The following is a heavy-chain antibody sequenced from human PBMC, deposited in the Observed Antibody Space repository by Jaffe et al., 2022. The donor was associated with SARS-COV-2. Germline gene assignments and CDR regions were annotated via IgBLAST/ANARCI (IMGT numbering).Heavy chain of an antibody. D-gene: IGHD2-21*02. CDR3: ASSGGDYSYYYGMDV. J-gene: IGHJ6*02. CDR1: GGSISSGSYY. V-gene: IGHV4-61*02. CDR2: IYTSGST. Sequence: QVQLQESGPGLVKPSQTLSLTCSVSGGSISSGSYYWSWIRQPAGKGLEWIGRIYTSGSTNYNPSLKSRVTISVDTSKNQFSLKLSSVTAADTAVYYCASSGGDYSYYYGMDVWGQGTTVTVSS.